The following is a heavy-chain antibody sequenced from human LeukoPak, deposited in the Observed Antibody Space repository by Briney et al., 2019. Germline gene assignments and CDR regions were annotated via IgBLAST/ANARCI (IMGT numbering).Heavy chain of an antibody. Sequence: GGSLRPSCAASGFTFGNSWVHWVRQAPGKGLVWVSLINADGSTTTYADSVKGRFTISRDNARNTLSLQMNSLTIEDTAVYYCVVVVEPPDSDGFDVWGQGTMITVSS. CDR2: INADGSTT. J-gene: IGHJ3*01. V-gene: IGHV3-74*01. CDR1: GFTFGNSW. D-gene: IGHD1-14*01. CDR3: VVVVEPPDSDGFDV.